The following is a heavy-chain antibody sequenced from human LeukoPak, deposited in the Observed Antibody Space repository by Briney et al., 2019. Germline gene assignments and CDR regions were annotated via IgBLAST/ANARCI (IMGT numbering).Heavy chain of an antibody. J-gene: IGHJ4*02. V-gene: IGHV3-30*18. CDR3: AKDGYDFWSYYFDY. Sequence: GGSLRLSCAVSGFTFNDYTMNWVRQAPGKGLEWVAVISYDGSNKYYADSVKGRFTISRDNSKNTLYLQMNSLRAEDTAVYYCAKDGYDFWSYYFDYWGQGTLVTVSS. D-gene: IGHD3-3*01. CDR2: ISYDGSNK. CDR1: GFTFNDYT.